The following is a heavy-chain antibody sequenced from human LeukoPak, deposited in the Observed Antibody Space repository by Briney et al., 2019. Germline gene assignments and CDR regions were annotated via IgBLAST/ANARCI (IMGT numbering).Heavy chain of an antibody. V-gene: IGHV1-69*05. D-gene: IGHD3-22*01. CDR1: GGTFSSYA. Sequence: ASVKVSCKASGGTFSSYAISWVRQAPGQGLEWMGGIIPIFGTANYAQKFQGRVTITTDESTSTAYMELSSLRSEDTAVYCCAGSNYYDSSGYYHYFDYWGQGTLVTVSS. CDR3: AGSNYYDSSGYYHYFDY. CDR2: IIPIFGTA. J-gene: IGHJ4*02.